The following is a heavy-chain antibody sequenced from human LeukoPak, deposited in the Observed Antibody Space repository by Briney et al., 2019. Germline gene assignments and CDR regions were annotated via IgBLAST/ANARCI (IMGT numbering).Heavy chain of an antibody. J-gene: IGHJ5*02. V-gene: IGHV4-61*01. CDR1: GYSISSGYY. CDR2: IYYSGST. D-gene: IGHD4-17*01. CDR3: ARAPKSYGDYGGWFDP. Sequence: SETLSLTCTVSGYSISSGYYWGWIRQPPGKGLEWIGYIYYSGSTNYSPSLKSRVTISVDTSKNQFSLKLSSVTAADTAVYYCARAPKSYGDYGGWFDPWGQGTLVTVSS.